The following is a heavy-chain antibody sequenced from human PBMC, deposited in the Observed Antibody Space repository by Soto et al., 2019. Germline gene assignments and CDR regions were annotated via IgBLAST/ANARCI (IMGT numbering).Heavy chain of an antibody. D-gene: IGHD2-2*01. CDR3: ARSSTSANYFDY. J-gene: IGHJ4*02. Sequence: QVQLQESGPGLVKPSQTLSLTCTVSGGSISSGGYYWSWIRQHPGKGLEWIGYIYYSGSTYYKPSLKSRVTKSVDTSKNQFSLKLSSVTAADTAVYYCARSSTSANYFDYWGQGTLVTVSS. CDR1: GGSISSGGYY. CDR2: IYYSGST. V-gene: IGHV4-31*03.